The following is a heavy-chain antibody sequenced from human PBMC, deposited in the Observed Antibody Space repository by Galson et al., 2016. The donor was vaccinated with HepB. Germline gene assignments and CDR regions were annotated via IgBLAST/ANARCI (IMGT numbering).Heavy chain of an antibody. CDR3: TTVSHTYSHFWRGYFDY. D-gene: IGHD3-3*01. V-gene: IGHV1-24*01. Sequence: SVKVSCKVSGTTLTELSMHWVRQAPGKGLEWMASFDPEDGETIYAQKFQGRLTMTEDTSTDTAYVELSSLRSDDTAVYYCTTVSHTYSHFWRGYFDYWGQGVLVTVSS. J-gene: IGHJ4*02. CDR2: FDPEDGET. CDR1: GTTLTELS.